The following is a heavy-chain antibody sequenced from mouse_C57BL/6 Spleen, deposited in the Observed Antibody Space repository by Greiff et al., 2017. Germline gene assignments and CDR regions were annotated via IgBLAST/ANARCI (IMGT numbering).Heavy chain of an antibody. CDR1: GYTFTSYW. Sequence: QVQLQQPGAELVKPGASVKLSCEASGYTFTSYWITWVKQSPGQGLEWIGDIYPGSGSTNYNEKFKSKATLTVDTAYSTADMQLSSLTSEDSALYYCARERDDWGQGTTLTVSS. CDR2: IYPGSGST. J-gene: IGHJ2*01. V-gene: IGHV1-55*01. CDR3: ARERDD.